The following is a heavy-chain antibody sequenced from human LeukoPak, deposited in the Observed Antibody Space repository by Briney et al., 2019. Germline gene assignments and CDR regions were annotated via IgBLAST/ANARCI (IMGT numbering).Heavy chain of an antibody. D-gene: IGHD6-25*01. V-gene: IGHV4-39*07. J-gene: IGHJ4*02. Sequence: SETLSLTCTVSGGSISSSSYYWGWIRQPPGKGLEWIGSIYYSGSTYYNPSLKSRVTISVDTSKNQFSLKLSSVTAADTAVYYCARDDSSGGYFDYWGQGTLVTVSS. CDR2: IYYSGST. CDR3: ARDDSSGGYFDY. CDR1: GGSISSSSYY.